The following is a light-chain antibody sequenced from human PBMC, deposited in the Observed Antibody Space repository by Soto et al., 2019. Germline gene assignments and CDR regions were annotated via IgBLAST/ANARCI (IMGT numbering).Light chain of an antibody. J-gene: IGLJ2*01. CDR2: EVS. V-gene: IGLV2-14*01. Sequence: QSVLTQPASVSGSPGQSITISCTGTSSDVGRYNYVSWYQQHQGRAPRLMIYEVSNRPSGVSIRFSGSKSGNTASLTISGLHAEDEAAYYCCSYTRSSSLLFGGGTKLTVL. CDR3: CSYTRSSSLL. CDR1: SSDVGRYNY.